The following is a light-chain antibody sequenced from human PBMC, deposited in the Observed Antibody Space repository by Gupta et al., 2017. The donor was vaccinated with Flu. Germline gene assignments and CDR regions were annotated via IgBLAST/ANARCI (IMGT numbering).Light chain of an antibody. J-gene: IGKJ4*01. CDR3: QQRSNWPPLT. V-gene: IGKV3-11*01. CDR2: DAS. Sequence: ATLSLSPGERATLSCRASQSVSSYLAWYQQKPCQAPRLLIYDASNRATGIPARFSGSGSGTDFTLTISSLEPEDFAVYYCQQRSNWPPLTFVGGTKVEIK. CDR1: QSVSSY.